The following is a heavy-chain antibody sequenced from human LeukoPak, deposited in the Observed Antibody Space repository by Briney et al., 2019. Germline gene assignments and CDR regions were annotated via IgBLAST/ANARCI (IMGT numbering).Heavy chain of an antibody. CDR1: GGSISSGSYY. V-gene: IGHV4-61*02. CDR2: IYTSGST. Sequence: SVTLSLTCTVSGGSISSGSYYWSWIRQPAGKGLEWIGRIYTSGSTNYNPSLKSRVTISVDTSKNQFSLKLSSVTAADTAVYYCARGPDEQWLVPFDYWGQGTLVTVSS. CDR3: ARGPDEQWLVPFDY. D-gene: IGHD6-19*01. J-gene: IGHJ4*02.